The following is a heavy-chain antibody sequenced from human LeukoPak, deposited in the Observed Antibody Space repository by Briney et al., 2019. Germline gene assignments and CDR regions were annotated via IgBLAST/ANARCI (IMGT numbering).Heavy chain of an antibody. CDR2: INHSGNA. V-gene: IGHV4-34*01. Sequence: SETLSLTCDISDGSFSDYYWTWIRQPPGKGLEWIGEINHSGNANYNPSLRSRVSISVDTSKNQFSLKLSSVTAADTAVYYCARGNYYYGSGSYFDYWGQGTLVTVSS. CDR1: DGSFSDYY. CDR3: ARGNYYYGSGSYFDY. D-gene: IGHD3-10*01. J-gene: IGHJ4*02.